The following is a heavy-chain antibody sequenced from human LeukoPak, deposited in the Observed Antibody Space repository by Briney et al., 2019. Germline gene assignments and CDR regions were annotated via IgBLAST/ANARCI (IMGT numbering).Heavy chain of an antibody. V-gene: IGHV3-53*04. D-gene: IGHD4-23*01. J-gene: IGHJ6*02. CDR1: GFTFSSNY. CDR2: IYSGGST. CDR3: ARVYGGNPRPSYGMDV. Sequence: GGSLRLSCAASGFTFSSNYMSWVRQAPGKGLEGVSVIYSGGSTYYADSVKGRFTISRHNSKNTLYLQMSSLRAEDTAVYYCARVYGGNPRPSYGMDVWGQGTTVTVSS.